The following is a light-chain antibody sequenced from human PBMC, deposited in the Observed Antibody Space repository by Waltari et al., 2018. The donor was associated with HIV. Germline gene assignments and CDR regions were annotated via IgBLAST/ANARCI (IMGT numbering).Light chain of an antibody. CDR2: EVS. CDR3: SPYAGSNSLV. V-gene: IGLV2-8*01. Sequence: QSALTQPPSASGSPGQSVTVSCTGTSSDVGAYNYVCWHQQYPGKAPKLMIYEVSKRPSGVPGRFCGSKSGNTASLAVSGLQAEEWADYYCSPYAGSNSLVFGGGTKLTVL. J-gene: IGLJ3*02. CDR1: SSDVGAYNY.